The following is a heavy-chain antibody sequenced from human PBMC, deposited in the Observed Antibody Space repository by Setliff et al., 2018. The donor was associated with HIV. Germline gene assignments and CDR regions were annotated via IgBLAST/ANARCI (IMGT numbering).Heavy chain of an antibody. CDR1: GYTFTSFA. Sequence: ASVKVSCKASGYTFTSFAMHWVRQAPGQRLEWMGWINVGNGDTKFSQKFQGRVTITRDISASTVYLDLSRLRSEDTAVYSCARDKGGQFFFYYMDVWGKGTTVTSP. V-gene: IGHV1-3*01. J-gene: IGHJ6*03. CDR2: INVGNGDT. D-gene: IGHD3-16*01. CDR3: ARDKGGQFFFYYMDV.